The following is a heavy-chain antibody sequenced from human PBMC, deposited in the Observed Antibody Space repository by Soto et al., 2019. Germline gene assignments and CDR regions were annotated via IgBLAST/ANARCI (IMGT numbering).Heavy chain of an antibody. CDR1: GGSISSSSYY. Sequence: PSETLSLTCTVSGGSISSSSYYWCWILQPPGKGLEWIGSIYYSGSTYYNPSLKSRVTISVDTSKNQFSLKLSSVTAADTAVYYCARLGAAAGASLYNWFDPWGQGTLVTVSS. V-gene: IGHV4-39*01. D-gene: IGHD6-13*01. CDR3: ARLGAAAGASLYNWFDP. CDR2: IYYSGST. J-gene: IGHJ5*02.